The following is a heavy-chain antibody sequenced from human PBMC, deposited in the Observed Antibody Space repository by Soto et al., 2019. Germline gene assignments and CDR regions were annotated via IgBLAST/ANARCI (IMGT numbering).Heavy chain of an antibody. J-gene: IGHJ5*02. V-gene: IGHV1-69*02. CDR3: ARITLAAAVDP. CDR1: GGTFSSYT. D-gene: IGHD6-13*01. CDR2: IIPILGIA. Sequence: QVQLVQSGAEVKKPGSSVKVSCKASGGTFSSYTISWVRQAPGLGLEWMGRIIPILGIANYAQKFQGRVTITVDKSTSTAYMELSSLRSEDTAVYYCARITLAAAVDPWGQGTLVTVSS.